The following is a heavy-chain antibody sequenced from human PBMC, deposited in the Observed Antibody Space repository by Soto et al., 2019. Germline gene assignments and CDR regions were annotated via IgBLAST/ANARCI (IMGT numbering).Heavy chain of an antibody. Sequence: GGSLRLSCAASGFTFRSYPITWVRQAPGKGLEWVSTISGSAGSTFYADSVKDRFTIYRDNSENTLFLHMNSLRAEDTAVYYCAKVNTIFGMEYYYYGMDVWGQGTTVTVSS. CDR2: ISGSAGST. J-gene: IGHJ6*02. CDR3: AKVNTIFGMEYYYYGMDV. D-gene: IGHD3-3*01. V-gene: IGHV3-23*01. CDR1: GFTFRSYP.